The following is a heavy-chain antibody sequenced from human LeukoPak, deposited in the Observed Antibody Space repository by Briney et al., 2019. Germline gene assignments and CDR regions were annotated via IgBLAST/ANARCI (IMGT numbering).Heavy chain of an antibody. J-gene: IGHJ4*02. CDR1: GFTFSSYG. V-gene: IGHV3-30*02. CDR3: AKVDYDFWSGYSFDY. Sequence: GGSLRLSCAASGFTFSSYGMHWVRQAPGKGLEWVAFIRYDGSNKYYADSVKGRFTISRDNSKNTLYLQMNSLRAEDTAVYYCAKVDYDFWSGYSFDYWGQGTLVTVSS. CDR2: IRYDGSNK. D-gene: IGHD3-3*01.